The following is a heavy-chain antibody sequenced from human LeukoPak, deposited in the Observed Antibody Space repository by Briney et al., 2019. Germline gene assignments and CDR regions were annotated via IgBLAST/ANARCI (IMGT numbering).Heavy chain of an antibody. J-gene: IGHJ3*02. D-gene: IGHD2-21*02. Sequence: PGGSLRLSCAAPGFTVISNNMNWVRQAPGKGLEWVSLIYGDVDTYYADSVKGRFIISRDNSKDTLHLQMNSLRAEDTAIYYCARGVTVRGGPFDIWGQGTMVTVSS. CDR1: GFTVISNN. CDR2: IYGDVDT. CDR3: ARGVTVRGGPFDI. V-gene: IGHV3-53*01.